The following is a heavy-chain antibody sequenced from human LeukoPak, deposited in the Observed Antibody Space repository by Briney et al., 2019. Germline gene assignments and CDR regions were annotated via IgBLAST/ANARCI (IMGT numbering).Heavy chain of an antibody. CDR3: AKDGVDIVVVVAAWGHYYMDV. J-gene: IGHJ6*03. V-gene: IGHV3-48*03. Sequence: GGSLRLSCAASGFTFSSYEMNWVRQAPGKGLEWVSYISSSGSTIYYADSVKGRFTISRDNSKNTLYLQMNSLRAEDTAVYYCAKDGVDIVVVVAAWGHYYMDVWGKGTTVTVSS. D-gene: IGHD2-15*01. CDR1: GFTFSSYE. CDR2: ISSSGSTI.